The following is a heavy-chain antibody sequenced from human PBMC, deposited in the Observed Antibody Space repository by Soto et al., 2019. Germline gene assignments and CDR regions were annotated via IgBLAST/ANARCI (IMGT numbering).Heavy chain of an antibody. J-gene: IGHJ4*02. V-gene: IGHV3-53*01. CDR3: ANSPSAPEYFAH. Sequence: QRLSCAASGLTVSHSYMSWVRQAPGKGLEWVSAIYSGGTTYYADSVRGRFTISRDDSKNTVYLQINSLRAEDTAVYYCANSPSAPEYFAHWGQGTLVTVSS. CDR1: GLTVSHSY. D-gene: IGHD1-26*01. CDR2: IYSGGTT.